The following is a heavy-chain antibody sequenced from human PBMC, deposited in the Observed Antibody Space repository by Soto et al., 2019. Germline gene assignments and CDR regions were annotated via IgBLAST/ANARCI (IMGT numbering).Heavy chain of an antibody. J-gene: IGHJ4*02. V-gene: IGHV3-23*01. CDR2: ISGSGGST. D-gene: IGHD1-26*01. CDR3: AKTPSRYSGSSYLYEY. Sequence: GGSLRLSCAASGFTFSSYAMSWVRQAPGKGLEWVSAISGSGGSTYYADSVKGRFTISRDNSKNTLYLQMNSLRAEDTAVYYCAKTPSRYSGSSYLYEYWGQGTLVTVSS. CDR1: GFTFSSYA.